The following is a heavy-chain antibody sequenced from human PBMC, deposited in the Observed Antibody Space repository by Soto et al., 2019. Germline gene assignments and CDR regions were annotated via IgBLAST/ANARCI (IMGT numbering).Heavy chain of an antibody. CDR1: GDSIGSGDYY. CDR3: ARDFWRYNSPPGPWEY. Sequence: SETLSLTCTVSGDSIGSGDYYWSWIRQPPGKGLEWLGCIYYSGNTYYTPSIKRRFSISVDTSKNQFSLQLSSVTVADTAVYYGARDFWRYNSPPGPWEYWSLGTLVTVSS. CDR2: IYYSGNT. J-gene: IGHJ4*02. D-gene: IGHD1-20*01. V-gene: IGHV4-30-4*02.